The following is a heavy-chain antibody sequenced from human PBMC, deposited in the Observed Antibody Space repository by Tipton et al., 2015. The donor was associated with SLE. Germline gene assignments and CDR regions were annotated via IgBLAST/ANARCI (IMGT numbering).Heavy chain of an antibody. CDR3: ARGDFTGATTWFDP. Sequence: TLSLTCTVSGGSIDTTTYFWNWIRQPAGKGLEWIGRGFASGTTDYNPSLKSRVTMSVDTSRNQFSLKLSSVTAADTAVYYCARGDFTGATTWFDPWGQGTLVTVSS. V-gene: IGHV4-61*02. D-gene: IGHD1-26*01. CDR1: GGSIDTTTYF. CDR2: GFASGTT. J-gene: IGHJ5*02.